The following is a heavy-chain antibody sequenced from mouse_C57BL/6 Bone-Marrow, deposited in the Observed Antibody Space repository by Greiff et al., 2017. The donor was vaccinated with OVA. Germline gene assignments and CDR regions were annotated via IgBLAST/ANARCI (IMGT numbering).Heavy chain of an antibody. D-gene: IGHD1-1*01. J-gene: IGHJ3*01. V-gene: IGHV1-81*01. CDR1: GYTFTSYG. CDR2: IYPRSGNT. CDR3: ARGGYYYGSSYLFAY. Sequence: QVQLQQSGAELARPGASVKLSCKASGYTFTSYGISWVKQRTGQGLEWIGEIYPRSGNTYYNEKFKGKATLTADKSSSTAYMELRRLTSEDSAVYFCARGGYYYGSSYLFAYWGQGTLVTVSA.